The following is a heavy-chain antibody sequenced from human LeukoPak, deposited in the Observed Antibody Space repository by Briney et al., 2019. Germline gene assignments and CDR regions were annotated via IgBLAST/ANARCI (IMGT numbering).Heavy chain of an antibody. J-gene: IGHJ4*02. CDR3: ARKSGYARDY. Sequence: GSLRLSCAASGFTFSSCAMSWVRQTPGKGLEWIGEINLSGSTNYNPSLKSRVTMSVDTSKNQFSLKLSSVTAADTAVYYCARKSGYARDYWGQGNLVTVSS. V-gene: IGHV4-34*01. D-gene: IGHD5-12*01. CDR1: GFTFSSCA. CDR2: INLSGST.